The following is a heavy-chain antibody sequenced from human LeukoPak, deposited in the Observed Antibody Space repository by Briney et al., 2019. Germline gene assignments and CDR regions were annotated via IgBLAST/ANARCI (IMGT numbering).Heavy chain of an antibody. CDR2: IYHGGTT. D-gene: IGHD3-22*01. J-gene: IGHJ3*01. V-gene: IGHV4-39*01. CDR1: GGSISSSSYY. Sequence: SETLSLTCTVSGGSISSSSYYWGWIRQPPGKGLEWIGSIYHGGTTYYNPSLKSRVTISVDTSKNQFSLKVSSVTAADTAVYYCARHDSSGPYNAFDVWGQGTMVTVSS. CDR3: ARHDSSGPYNAFDV.